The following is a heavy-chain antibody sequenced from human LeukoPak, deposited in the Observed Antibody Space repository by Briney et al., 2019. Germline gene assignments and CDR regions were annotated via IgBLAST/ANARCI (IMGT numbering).Heavy chain of an antibody. Sequence: SETLSLTCTVSGGSLSSSSYFWGWIRQPPGKGLEWIGSVYYSGSTSYNPSLKSRVTISVDTSKNQFSLKLSSVTAADTAVYYCARHRGYSYGDPDYWGQGTLVTVSS. CDR3: ARHRGYSYGDPDY. V-gene: IGHV4-39*07. J-gene: IGHJ4*02. CDR2: VYYSGST. CDR1: GGSLSSSSYF. D-gene: IGHD5-18*01.